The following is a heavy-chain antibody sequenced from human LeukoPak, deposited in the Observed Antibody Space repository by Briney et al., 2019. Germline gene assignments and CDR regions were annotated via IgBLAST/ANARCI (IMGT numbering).Heavy chain of an antibody. V-gene: IGHV4-31*03. CDR3: AGFGELFGFDP. CDR1: GGSISSGGYY. D-gene: IGHD3-10*01. J-gene: IGHJ5*02. Sequence: SETLSLTCTVSGGSISSGGYYWSWIRQHPGKGLEWIGYIYYSGSTYYNPSLKSRVTISVDTSKNQFSLKLSSVTAADTAVYYCAGFGELFGFDPWGQGTLVTVSS. CDR2: IYYSGST.